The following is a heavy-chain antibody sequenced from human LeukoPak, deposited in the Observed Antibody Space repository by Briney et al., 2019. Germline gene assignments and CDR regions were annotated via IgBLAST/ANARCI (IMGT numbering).Heavy chain of an antibody. D-gene: IGHD1-26*01. CDR3: AKGRLPVGATLDY. Sequence: GGSLRLSCAASGFTFSNYGISWVRQAPRMGLEWVSTISGLGSSTYYADSVKGRFTISRDNSKNTLYLQMSSLRAEDTRLYYCAKGRLPVGATLDYWGQGTLVTVSS. CDR1: GFTFSNYG. J-gene: IGHJ4*02. CDR2: ISGLGSST. V-gene: IGHV3-23*01.